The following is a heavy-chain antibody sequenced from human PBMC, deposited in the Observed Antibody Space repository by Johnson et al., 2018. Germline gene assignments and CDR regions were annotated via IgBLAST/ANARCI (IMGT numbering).Heavy chain of an antibody. CDR2: IYYSGST. V-gene: IGHV4-59*01. CDR1: GGSISDNY. D-gene: IGHD6-13*01. CDR3: AKASRPYSSSQLDY. Sequence: QVQLQESGPGLVKPSETLSLTCTVSGGSISDNYWFWIRQPPGKGLEYIGFIYYSGSTNYNPSLKSRVTISVDTSKNQFSLKLSSVTAADTAIYYCAKASRPYSSSQLDYWGQGNMVTVSS. J-gene: IGHJ4*02.